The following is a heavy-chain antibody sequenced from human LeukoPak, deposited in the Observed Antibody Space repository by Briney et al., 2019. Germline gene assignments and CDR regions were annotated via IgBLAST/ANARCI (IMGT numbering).Heavy chain of an antibody. Sequence: SETLSLTCTVSGYSISTGYYWDWIRQPPGKGLEWIGTFYHGGSTYYNPSLKGRVTISVDTSKNQFSLKLSSVTAADTAVYYCARVIAAAGSDYWGQGTLVTVSS. J-gene: IGHJ4*02. CDR1: GYSISTGYY. CDR2: FYHGGST. D-gene: IGHD6-13*01. V-gene: IGHV4-38-2*02. CDR3: ARVIAAAGSDY.